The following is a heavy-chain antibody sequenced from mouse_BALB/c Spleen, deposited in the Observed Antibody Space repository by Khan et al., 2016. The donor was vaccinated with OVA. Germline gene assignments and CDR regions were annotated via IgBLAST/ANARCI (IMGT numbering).Heavy chain of an antibody. D-gene: IGHD1-1*02. J-gene: IGHJ2*01. Sequence: VQLQQSGAELVKAGASVKMSCKASGYTFTSYWMHWVKQRLGQGLEWFAETNPTNGRTYYNEKFKSKATLTVDKSSSTAYMLLSGTKFEDSAVYYCARIKKMVATCFYYWGQGTTLTVSS. CDR2: TNPTNGRT. CDR1: GYTFTSYW. V-gene: IGHV1S81*02. CDR3: ARIKKMVATCFYY.